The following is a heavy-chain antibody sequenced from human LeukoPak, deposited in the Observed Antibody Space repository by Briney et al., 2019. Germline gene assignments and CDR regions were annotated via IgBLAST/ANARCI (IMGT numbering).Heavy chain of an antibody. CDR1: GYSFINYW. J-gene: IGHJ4*02. Sequence: GESLKISCKGSGYSFINYWIGWVRQMPGKGLEWMGIIYPGESNTRYSPSFQGQVTISADKSISTAYLQRSSLKASDTAMYYCARNSGTENNFDYWGQGTLVIVSS. CDR2: IYPGESNT. D-gene: IGHD1-26*01. CDR3: ARNSGTENNFDY. V-gene: IGHV5-51*01.